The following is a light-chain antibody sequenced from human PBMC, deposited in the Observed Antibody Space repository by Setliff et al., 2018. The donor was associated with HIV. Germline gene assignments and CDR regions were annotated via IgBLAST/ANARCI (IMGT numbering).Light chain of an antibody. CDR2: GVR. J-gene: IGLJ1*01. Sequence: QSALTQPASVSGSPGQSITISCTGTSSDVGGYNYVSWYQQHPGKAPKLIIYGVRNRPPGVSERFSGSKSGNTASLTISGLQSEDEADYYCSSYAITNSLPFGTGTKVTVL. V-gene: IGLV2-14*03. CDR1: SSDVGGYNY. CDR3: SSYAITNSLP.